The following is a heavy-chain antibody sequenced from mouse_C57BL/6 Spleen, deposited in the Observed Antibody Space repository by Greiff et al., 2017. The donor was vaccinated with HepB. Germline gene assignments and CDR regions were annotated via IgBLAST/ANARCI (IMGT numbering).Heavy chain of an antibody. CDR2: ISDGGSYT. CDR1: GFTFSSYA. V-gene: IGHV5-4*01. D-gene: IGHD2-5*01. CDR3: ERDHSNYYYYAMAY. J-gene: IGHJ4*01. Sequence: EVKLVESGGGLVKPGGSLKLSCAASGFTFSSYAMSWVRQTPEKRLEWVATISDGGSYTYYPDNVKGRFTISRDNAKNNLYLQMSHLKSEDTAMYYCERDHSNYYYYAMAYWGQGTSVTVSS.